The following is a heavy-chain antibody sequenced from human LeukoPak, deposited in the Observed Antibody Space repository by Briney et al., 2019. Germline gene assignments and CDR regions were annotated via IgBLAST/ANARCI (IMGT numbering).Heavy chain of an antibody. CDR3: AVFYYYASGSFVDY. J-gene: IGHJ4*02. Sequence: ASVKVSCKASGYTFTGYYMHWVRQAPGQGLEWMGRIIPIPTITNYAEKFQGRVAITADKSTTTVYMELSSLRSDDAAIYYCAVFYYYASGSFVDYWGQGTLVTV. CDR2: IIPIPTIT. D-gene: IGHD3-10*01. V-gene: IGHV1-69*02. CDR1: GYTFTGYY.